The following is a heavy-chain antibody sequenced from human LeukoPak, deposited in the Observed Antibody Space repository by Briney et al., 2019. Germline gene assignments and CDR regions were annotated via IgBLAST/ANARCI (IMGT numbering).Heavy chain of an antibody. V-gene: IGHV4-39*01. CDR2: IYYSGST. CDR1: GGSISSYY. D-gene: IGHD3-22*01. Sequence: PSETLSLTCTVSGGSISSYYWGWIRQPPGKGLEWIGSIYYSGSTYYNPSLKSRVTISVDTSKNQFSLKLSSVTAADTAVYYCARQGYYYDSSGYLDYWGQGTLVTVSS. J-gene: IGHJ4*02. CDR3: ARQGYYYDSSGYLDY.